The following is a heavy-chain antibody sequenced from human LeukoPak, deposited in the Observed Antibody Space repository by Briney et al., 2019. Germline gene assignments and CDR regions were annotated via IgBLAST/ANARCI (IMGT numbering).Heavy chain of an antibody. J-gene: IGHJ5*02. CDR1: GGSLNGYY. Sequence: SETLSLTCAVYGGSLNGYYWSWIRQPPGKRLEWIGEIDHSGSTQYNPSLKSRVTISLDTSKKQFSLKLTSLTAADTAFYYCARYGMAAEGIWWFDPWGQGTLVTVSS. D-gene: IGHD6-13*01. V-gene: IGHV4-34*01. CDR3: ARYGMAAEGIWWFDP. CDR2: IDHSGST.